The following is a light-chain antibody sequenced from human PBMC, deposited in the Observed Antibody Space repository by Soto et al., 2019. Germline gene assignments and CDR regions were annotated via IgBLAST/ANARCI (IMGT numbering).Light chain of an antibody. CDR1: QSVSSY. J-gene: IGKJ1*01. V-gene: IGKV3-15*01. CDR2: GAS. CDR3: PQYDRWPRT. Sequence: EIVLTQSPATLSLSPGERATLSCRASQSVSSYLAWYQQKPGQAPRLLISGASTRASGISARVSGSGFGTEFTLTISSLQSDYVAVYSCPQYDRWPRTVGQGTKG.